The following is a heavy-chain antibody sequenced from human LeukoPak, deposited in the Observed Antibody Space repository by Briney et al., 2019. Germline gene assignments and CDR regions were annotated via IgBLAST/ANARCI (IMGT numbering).Heavy chain of an antibody. CDR2: INPSSGGT. J-gene: IGHJ4*02. D-gene: IGHD3-16*01. Sequence: ASVKVSCKASGYTFTGYYMHWVRQAPGQGLEWMGRINPSSGGTNYAQKFQGRVTMTRDTSISTAYMELSRLRSDDTAVYYCARAGVYDYVWRTTPLANFDYWGQGTLVTVSS. CDR3: ARAGVYDYVWRTTPLANFDY. V-gene: IGHV1-2*06. CDR1: GYTFTGYY.